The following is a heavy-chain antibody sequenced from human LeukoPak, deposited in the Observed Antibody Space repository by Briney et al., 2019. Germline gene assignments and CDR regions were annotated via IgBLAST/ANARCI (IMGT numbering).Heavy chain of an antibody. CDR3: ATIGDRRTGELYRIDY. Sequence: PGRSLRLSCAASGFTFSSYAMHWVRQAPGKGLEWVAVVSYDGSNKYYADSVKGRFTISRDNSKNTLYLQMNSLRAEHAAVYYCATIGDRRTGELYRIDYWGQGTLVTVSS. CDR1: GFTFSSYA. J-gene: IGHJ4*02. D-gene: IGHD7-27*01. V-gene: IGHV3-30-3*01. CDR2: VSYDGSNK.